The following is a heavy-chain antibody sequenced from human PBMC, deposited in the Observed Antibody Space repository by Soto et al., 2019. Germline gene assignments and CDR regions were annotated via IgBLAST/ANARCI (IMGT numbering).Heavy chain of an antibody. J-gene: IGHJ1*01. D-gene: IGHD2-15*01. V-gene: IGHV3-23*01. CDR1: GFTFDSYY. Sequence: EVQLLESGGGLVQPGGSLRLSCAASGFTFDSYYMNWVRQAPGRGLEWVSTNSGSGDSTYYADSVKGRFTISRDNSKNTLYLQMNSLRAEDTAVYYCAKRGYCTGGNCYGEYFQHWGQGTLVTVSS. CDR3: AKRGYCTGGNCYGEYFQH. CDR2: NSGSGDST.